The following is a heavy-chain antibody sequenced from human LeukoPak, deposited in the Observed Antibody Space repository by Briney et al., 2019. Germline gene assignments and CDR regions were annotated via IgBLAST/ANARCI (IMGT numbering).Heavy chain of an antibody. Sequence: SETLSLTCTVSGGSISSGGYYWSWIRQPPGKGLEWIGYIYHSGSTYYNPSLKSRVTISVDRSKNQFSLKLSSVTAADTAVYYCARGPPPDFDYWGQGTLVTVS. CDR2: IYHSGST. CDR3: ARGPPPDFDY. V-gene: IGHV4-30-2*01. J-gene: IGHJ4*02. CDR1: GGSISSGGYY.